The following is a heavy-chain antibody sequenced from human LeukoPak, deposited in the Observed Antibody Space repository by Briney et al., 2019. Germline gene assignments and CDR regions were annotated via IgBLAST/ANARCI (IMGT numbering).Heavy chain of an antibody. CDR3: ARDRVVVVAAYWPRFSPPTAPRDYGMDV. J-gene: IGHJ6*04. D-gene: IGHD2-15*01. CDR2: IWYDGSNK. Sequence: PGRSLRLSCAASGFTFSSYGMHWVRQAPGKGLEWVAVIWYDGSNKYYADSVKGRFTISRDNSKNTLYLQMNSLRAEDTAVYYCARDRVVVVAAYWPRFSPPTAPRDYGMDVWGKGTTVTVSS. CDR1: GFTFSSYG. V-gene: IGHV3-33*01.